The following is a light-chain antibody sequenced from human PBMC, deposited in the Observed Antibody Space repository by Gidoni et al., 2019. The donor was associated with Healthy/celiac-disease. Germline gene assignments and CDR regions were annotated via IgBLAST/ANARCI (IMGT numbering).Light chain of an antibody. CDR2: AAS. J-gene: IGKJ3*01. CDR1: QGISNS. Sequence: IQLTQSPSSLSASVGDRVTITCLASQGISNSLAWYQQKPEKAPKLLLYAASRLESGVPSRYSGSGSGTDYTLTISSLQPEDFATYYCQQYYSTPPVTFGPXTKVDIK. CDR3: QQYYSTPPVT. V-gene: IGKV1-NL1*01.